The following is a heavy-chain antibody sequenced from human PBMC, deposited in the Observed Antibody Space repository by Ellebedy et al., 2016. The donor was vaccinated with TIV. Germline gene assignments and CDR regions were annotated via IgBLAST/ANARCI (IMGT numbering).Heavy chain of an antibody. J-gene: IGHJ3*02. D-gene: IGHD3-22*01. CDR3: ARARNSPLTGDYDSSGYVASDI. Sequence: PGGSLRLSCAASGFTFSNFWMTWVRQSPGKGLEWVANIKDDGSEKYYVDSVKGRFSISRDNAKNSLFLQMNSLRAEDTAMYFCARARNSPLTGDYDSSGYVASDIWGQGTLVTVSS. CDR1: GFTFSNFW. CDR2: IKDDGSEK. V-gene: IGHV3-7*03.